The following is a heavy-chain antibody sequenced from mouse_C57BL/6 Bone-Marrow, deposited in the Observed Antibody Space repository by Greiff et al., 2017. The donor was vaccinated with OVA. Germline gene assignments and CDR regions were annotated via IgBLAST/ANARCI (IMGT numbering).Heavy chain of an antibody. Sequence: VQLQQSGAELARPGASVKLSCKASGYTFTSYGISWVKQRTGQGLEWIGEIYPRSGNTYYNEKFKGQATLTADKSSSTAYMELRSLTSEDSAVYFCARGAYYAMDYWGQGTSVTVSS. CDR3: ARGAYYAMDY. V-gene: IGHV1-81*01. CDR1: GYTFTSYG. J-gene: IGHJ4*01. CDR2: IYPRSGNT.